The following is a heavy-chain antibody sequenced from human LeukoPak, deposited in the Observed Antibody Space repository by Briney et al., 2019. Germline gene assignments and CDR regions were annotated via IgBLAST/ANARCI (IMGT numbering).Heavy chain of an antibody. J-gene: IGHJ6*03. V-gene: IGHV3-30*02. CDR1: GFTFSSYG. D-gene: IGHD4-11*01. CDR3: ARGDYRTYYYYYMDV. CDR2: IRYDGSNK. Sequence: GGSLRLSCAASGFTFSSYGMHWVRQAPGTGLEGVAFIRYDGSNKYYADSVKGRFTISRDNSKNTLYLQMNSLRSEDTAVYYCARGDYRTYYYYYMDVWGKGTTVTVSS.